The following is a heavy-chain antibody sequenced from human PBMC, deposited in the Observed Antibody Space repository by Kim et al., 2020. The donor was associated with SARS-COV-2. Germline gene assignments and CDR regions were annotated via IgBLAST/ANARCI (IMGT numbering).Heavy chain of an antibody. D-gene: IGHD3-10*01. J-gene: IGHJ4*02. Sequence: SVKVSCKASGFTFTSSAVQWVRQARGQRLEWIGWIVVGSGNTNYAQKFQERVTITRDMSTSTAYMELSSLRSEDTAVYYCAAENYYGSGSYYTPFDYWGQGTLVTVSS. CDR1: GFTFTSSA. V-gene: IGHV1-58*01. CDR3: AAENYYGSGSYYTPFDY. CDR2: IVVGSGNT.